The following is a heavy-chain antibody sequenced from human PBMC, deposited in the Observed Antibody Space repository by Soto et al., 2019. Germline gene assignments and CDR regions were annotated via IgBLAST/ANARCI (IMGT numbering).Heavy chain of an antibody. CDR3: AHRVLRTVFGFVTTTAIYFDF. CDR1: GFSLTTSGVG. V-gene: IGHV2-5*02. CDR2: IYWDDDK. J-gene: IGHJ4*02. D-gene: IGHD3-3*01. Sequence: QITLNASGPTVVRPTENITLTCRFSGFSLTTSGVGVGWIRQSPGKAPERLALIYWDDDKRYSASLKSRLTITKDTSKNQVVLTVSDLDPTDTATYYCAHRVLRTVFGFVTTTAIYFDFWGQGPPVAVSS.